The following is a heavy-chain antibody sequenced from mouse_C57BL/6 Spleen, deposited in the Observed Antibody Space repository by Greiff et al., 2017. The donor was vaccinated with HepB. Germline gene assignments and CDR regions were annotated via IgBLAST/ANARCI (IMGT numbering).Heavy chain of an antibody. CDR1: GYTFTSYW. D-gene: IGHD2-1*01. CDR3: SRGMTTVTDWYFDV. CDR2: IDPSDSYT. V-gene: IGHV1-59*01. Sequence: QVQLQQPGAELVRPGTSVKLSCKASGYTFTSYWMHWVKQRPGQGLEWIGVIDPSDSYTNYNQKFKGKATMTVDTSSSTAYMQLSSLTSEDSAVYYCSRGMTTVTDWYFDVWGTGTTVTVSS. J-gene: IGHJ1*03.